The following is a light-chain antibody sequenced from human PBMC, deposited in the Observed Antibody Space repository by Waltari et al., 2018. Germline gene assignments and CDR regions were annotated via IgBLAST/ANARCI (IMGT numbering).Light chain of an antibody. Sequence: EIVLTQSPGTLSLSPGERATLSCRASQSIGRYFAWYQQKPDQAPRLLIYGASSRATGIPGRFSGSGSGTDFSLTISRLEPEDFAVYYCQNHERLPATFGQGTKVEIK. CDR1: QSIGRY. J-gene: IGKJ1*01. V-gene: IGKV3-20*01. CDR2: GAS. CDR3: QNHERLPAT.